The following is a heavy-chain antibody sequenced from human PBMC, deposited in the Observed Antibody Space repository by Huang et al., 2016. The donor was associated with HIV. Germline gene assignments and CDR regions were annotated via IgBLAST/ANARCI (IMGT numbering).Heavy chain of an antibody. CDR2: IYTSGTT. CDR1: GGSISSGNYY. CDR3: LRWFAP. V-gene: IGHV4-61*02. Sequence: QVQLQESGPGMVKPSQTLSLKCSVSGGSISSGNYYWSWVRQSAGKGLEWIGRIYTSGTTTYNPALESRGTISIDASENQWSLKLTSVTAADTAVYYCLRWFAPWGQGILVTVSS. J-gene: IGHJ5*02.